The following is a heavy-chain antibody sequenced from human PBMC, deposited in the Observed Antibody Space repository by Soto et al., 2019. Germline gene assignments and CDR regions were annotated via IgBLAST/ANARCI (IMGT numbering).Heavy chain of an antibody. CDR3: AKDLYSSSWGYFQH. Sequence: EVQLLESGGGLVQPGGSLRLSCAASGFTFSSYAMSWVRQAPGKGLEWVSAISGSGSSTYYADSVKGRFTISRDNSKNRLYLQMNSLRAEDTAVYYCAKDLYSSSWGYFQHWGQGTLVTVSS. J-gene: IGHJ1*01. CDR1: GFTFSSYA. CDR2: ISGSGSST. D-gene: IGHD6-13*01. V-gene: IGHV3-23*01.